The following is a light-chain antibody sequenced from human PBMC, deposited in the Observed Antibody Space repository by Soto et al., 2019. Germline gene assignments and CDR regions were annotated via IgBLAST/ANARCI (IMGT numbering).Light chain of an antibody. Sequence: QSALTQPASVSGSPGQSIAISCTGTSSDVVTYKYVSWYQQHPGKDPKLIIYEVSIRPSGVSYRFSGSKSGNTASLTISGLRPEDEAYYYCCSYAGSTTRVVFGGGTKLTVL. CDR1: SSDVVTYKY. CDR2: EVS. J-gene: IGLJ2*01. CDR3: CSYAGSTTRVV. V-gene: IGLV2-14*01.